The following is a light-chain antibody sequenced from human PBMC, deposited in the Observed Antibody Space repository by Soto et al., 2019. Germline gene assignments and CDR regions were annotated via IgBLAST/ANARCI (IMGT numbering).Light chain of an antibody. Sequence: AIRMTQSPSSFSASTGDRVTITCRASQGISSHLAWYQVKPGKAPRLLIYTASYLEKGVPSRFSSNGSGTDLTLHLNSLQSGDFSVYYCQQYFSYPLTFGGGTKVEIK. CDR3: QQYFSYPLT. J-gene: IGKJ4*01. CDR2: TAS. V-gene: IGKV1-8*01. CDR1: QGISSH.